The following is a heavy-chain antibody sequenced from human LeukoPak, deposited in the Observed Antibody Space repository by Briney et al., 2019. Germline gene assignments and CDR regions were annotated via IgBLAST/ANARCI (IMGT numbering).Heavy chain of an antibody. CDR1: GYSFTSYW. D-gene: IGHD1-1*01. CDR3: ARHPNLLYNWNDLCFDY. V-gene: IGHV5-10-1*01. Sequence: GESLRISCKGSGYSFTSYWISWVRQMPGKGLEWMGRIDPSDSYTNYSPSFQGHVTISADKSISTAYLQWSSLKASDTAMYYCARHPNLLYNWNDLCFDYWGQGTLVTVSS. CDR2: IDPSDSYT. J-gene: IGHJ4*02.